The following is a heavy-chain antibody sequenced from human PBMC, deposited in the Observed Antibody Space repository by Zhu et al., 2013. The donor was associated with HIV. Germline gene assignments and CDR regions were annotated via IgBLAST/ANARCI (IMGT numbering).Heavy chain of an antibody. CDR1: GYTLSHHY. Sequence: QVHLVQSGAEVRKPGASVKVSCRASGYTLSHHYLCWVRQAPGQGLEWMGWMNSHSGDTNYAPEFQGRVTMTRDTSIDTAYMELTGLRSDDTAVYYCARDRLISMKVVRPWFDPWGQGTLVTVSS. CDR2: MNSHSGDT. J-gene: IGHJ5*02. V-gene: IGHV1-2*02. CDR3: ARDRLISMKVVRPWFDP. D-gene: IGHD3-22*01.